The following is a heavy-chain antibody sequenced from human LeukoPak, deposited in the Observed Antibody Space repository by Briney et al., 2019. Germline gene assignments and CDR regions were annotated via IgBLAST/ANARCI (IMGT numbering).Heavy chain of an antibody. CDR3: ASSRTYYYDSSGYALDY. V-gene: IGHV3-21*01. CDR2: ISSSSSYI. D-gene: IGHD3-22*01. CDR1: GFTFSSYS. Sequence: GGSLRLSCAASGFTFSSYSMNWVRQAPGKGLEWVSSISSSSSYIYYADSVKGRFTISRDNAKNSLYLQMNSLRAEDTAVYYCASSRTYYYDSSGYALDYWGQGTLVTVSS. J-gene: IGHJ4*02.